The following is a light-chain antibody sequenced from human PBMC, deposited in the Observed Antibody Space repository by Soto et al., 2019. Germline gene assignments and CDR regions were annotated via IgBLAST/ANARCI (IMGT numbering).Light chain of an antibody. CDR1: SSNIGSNS. CDR2: TND. J-gene: IGLJ1*01. V-gene: IGLV1-44*01. CDR3: AVWDDSLNGFFV. Sequence: QSVLTQPPSASGTPGQRVTISCSGSSSNIGSNSVSWYQHLPGTAPKLLIYTNDQRPSGVPDRFSGSKSGTSASLAISGLQSQDEADCYCAVWDDSLNGFFVFGTGTKVTVL.